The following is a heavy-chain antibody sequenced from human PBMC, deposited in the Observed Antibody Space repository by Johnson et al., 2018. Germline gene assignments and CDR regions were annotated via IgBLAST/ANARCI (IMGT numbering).Heavy chain of an antibody. CDR3: ARGLPSGSVERSSGTNNNRRLTYYYGLDG. D-gene: IGHD3-10*01. CDR2: IIPIFDPT. V-gene: IGHV1-69*01. Sequence: QVQLVESGAEVKKPGSSVKVSCKASGGTLSSYAFSWVRQAPGQGLEWMGGIIPIFDPTNYAQTFQGRATITSDESTSPVYMELSSLTSEYTALYFCARGLPSGSVERSSGTNNNRRLTYYYGLDGWGQGTTVSVSS. CDR1: GGTLSSYA. J-gene: IGHJ6*02.